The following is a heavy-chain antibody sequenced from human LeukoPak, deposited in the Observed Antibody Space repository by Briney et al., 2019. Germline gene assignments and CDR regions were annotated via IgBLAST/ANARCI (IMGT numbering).Heavy chain of an antibody. J-gene: IGHJ4*02. CDR1: GFTFSSYW. Sequence: GGSLRLSCAASGFTFSSYWMSWVRQAPGKGLKWVANIKQDGSEKYYVDSVKGRFTISRDNAKNSLHLQLNSLRAEDTAVYYCARSPYTSGWYGVGYWGQGTLVTVSS. CDR3: ARSPYTSGWYGVGY. D-gene: IGHD6-19*01. CDR2: IKQDGSEK. V-gene: IGHV3-7*01.